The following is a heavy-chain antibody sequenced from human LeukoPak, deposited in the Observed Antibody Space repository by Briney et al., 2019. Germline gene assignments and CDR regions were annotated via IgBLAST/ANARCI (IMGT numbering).Heavy chain of an antibody. CDR3: AGLWGSSSWVYY. CDR2: IYTSGST. V-gene: IGHV4-4*09. Sequence: SETLSLTCTVSGGSISSYSWSWIRQPPGKGLEWVGYIYTSGSTNYNPSPKSRVTMSVDTSTKQFSLKLRSGAAADPAVFYCAGLWGSSSWVYYSGQGSLVTVSS. J-gene: IGHJ4*02. D-gene: IGHD6-13*01. CDR1: GGSISSYS.